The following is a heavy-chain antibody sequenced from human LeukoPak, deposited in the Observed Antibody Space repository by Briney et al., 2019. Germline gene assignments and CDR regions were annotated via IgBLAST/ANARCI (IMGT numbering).Heavy chain of an antibody. CDR1: GFTFSSYS. J-gene: IGHJ4*02. CDR2: ISSSSSYI. CDR3: AGAETSIAARPH. D-gene: IGHD6-6*01. V-gene: IGHV3-21*01. Sequence: GGSLRLSCAASGFTFSSYSMNWVRQAPGKGLEWVSSISSSSSYIYYADSAKGRFTISRDNAKNSLYLQMNSLRAEDTAVYYCAGAETSIAARPHWGQGTLVTVSS.